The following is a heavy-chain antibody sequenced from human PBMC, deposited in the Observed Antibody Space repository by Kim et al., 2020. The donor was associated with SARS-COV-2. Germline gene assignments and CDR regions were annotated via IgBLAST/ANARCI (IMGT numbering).Heavy chain of an antibody. CDR1: GGTFSSYA. J-gene: IGHJ4*02. D-gene: IGHD3-10*01. V-gene: IGHV1-69*13. Sequence: SVKVSCKASGGTFSSYAISWVRQAPGQGLEWMGGIIPIFGTANYAQKFQGRVTITADESTSTAYMELSSLRSEDTAVYYCARARLWFRPLKYYFDYWGQGTLVTVSS. CDR2: IIPIFGTA. CDR3: ARARLWFRPLKYYFDY.